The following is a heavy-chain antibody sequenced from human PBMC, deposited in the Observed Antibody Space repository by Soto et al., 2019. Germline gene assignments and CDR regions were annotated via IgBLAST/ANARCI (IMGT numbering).Heavy chain of an antibody. V-gene: IGHV4-59*01. J-gene: IGHJ4*02. D-gene: IGHD1-26*01. CDR3: ARDEGYSGTYGY. CDR2: IYYSGST. Sequence: SETLSLTCTVSGASMSSYYWSWIRQPPGKGLEWIGYIYYSGSTDYNPSLKSRVTISVDTSKKQFSLKLSSLTAADTAVYYCARDEGYSGTYGYWGQRTLVTVSS. CDR1: GASMSSYY.